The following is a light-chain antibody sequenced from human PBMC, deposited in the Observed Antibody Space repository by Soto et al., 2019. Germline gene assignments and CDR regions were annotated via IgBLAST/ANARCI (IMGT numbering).Light chain of an antibody. V-gene: IGKV4-1*01. J-gene: IGKJ2*01. Sequence: DFVMTQTPDSLAVSLGERATINCKSSPSVLSSSSNKNYLAWYQQKPGQPPKLLIYWASTRDSGVPDRFSGSGSGTDFTLTISSLQAEDVAVCYCQQYYSTPYTFGQGTKLEIK. CDR2: WAS. CDR1: PSVLSSSSNKNY. CDR3: QQYYSTPYT.